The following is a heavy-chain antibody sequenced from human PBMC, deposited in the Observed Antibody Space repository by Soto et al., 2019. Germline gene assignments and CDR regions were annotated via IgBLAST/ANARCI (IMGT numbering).Heavy chain of an antibody. CDR2: IYYSGST. J-gene: IGHJ4*02. CDR3: AQRSYYDILTGYYPTAYFDY. D-gene: IGHD3-9*01. Sequence: PSETLSLTCTVSGGSISSSSYYWGWIRQPPGKGLEWIGSIYYSGSTYYNPSLKSRVTISVDTSKNQFSFKLSSVTAADTAVYYCAQRSYYDILTGYYPTAYFDYWGQGTLVTVSS. V-gene: IGHV4-39*01. CDR1: GGSISSSSYY.